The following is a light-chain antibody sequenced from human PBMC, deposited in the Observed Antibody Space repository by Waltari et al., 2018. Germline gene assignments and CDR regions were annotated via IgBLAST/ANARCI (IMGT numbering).Light chain of an antibody. J-gene: IGLJ2*01. V-gene: IGLV7-46*01. CDR3: SVSYSGHVI. Sequence: QVVVTQEPSLTMSPGGTVTLTCGSSTGAVTSGQFPYWFLQKPGQAPRTLVYDTSNKHSWTPARFSGSLLGGKAALTLSGAQPEDEAEYYCSVSYSGHVIFGGGTKLTVL. CDR2: DTS. CDR1: TGAVTSGQF.